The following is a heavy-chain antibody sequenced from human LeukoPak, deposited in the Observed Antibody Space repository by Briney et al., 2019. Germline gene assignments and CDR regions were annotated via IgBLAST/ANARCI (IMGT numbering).Heavy chain of an antibody. Sequence: GGSLRLSCAASGFTFDDYAMHWVRQAPGKGLEWVSLISGDGGSTYYADSVQGRFTISRDNSKNSLYLQMNSLRTEDTALYYCARTIPTYYYDSSGYDWGQGTLVTVSS. CDR1: GFTFDDYA. CDR3: ARTIPTYYYDSSGYD. J-gene: IGHJ4*02. D-gene: IGHD3-22*01. V-gene: IGHV3-43*02. CDR2: ISGDGGST.